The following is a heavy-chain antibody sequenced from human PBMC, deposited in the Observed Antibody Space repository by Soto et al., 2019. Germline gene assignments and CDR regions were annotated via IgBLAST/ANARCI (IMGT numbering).Heavy chain of an antibody. V-gene: IGHV5-51*01. CDR2: IYPGDSQA. D-gene: IGHD5-18*01. CDR3: ARQGYSYGLSVGLDV. J-gene: IGHJ6*02. Sequence: HGESLKISCETSGYSFTDYWIGWVRQMPGKGLEWVGIIYPGDSQARYSPSFQGQVTMSADKSITAAYLQWSSLKASDTATYYCARQGYSYGLSVGLDVWGQGTTVTVSS. CDR1: GYSFTDYW.